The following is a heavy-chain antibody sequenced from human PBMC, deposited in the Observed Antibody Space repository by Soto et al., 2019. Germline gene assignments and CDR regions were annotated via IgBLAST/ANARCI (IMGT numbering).Heavy chain of an antibody. J-gene: IGHJ5*02. CDR2: ISAYNGNT. CDR1: GYTFTNYA. D-gene: IGHD2-15*01. CDR3: ARGSGPYCPWFDP. V-gene: IGHV1-18*01. Sequence: ASVKVSCKASGYTFTNYAVHWVRQAPGQRLEWMGWISAYNGNTNYAQKLQGRVTMTTDTSTSTAYMELRSLRSDDTAVYYCARGSGPYCPWFDPWGQGTLVTVSS.